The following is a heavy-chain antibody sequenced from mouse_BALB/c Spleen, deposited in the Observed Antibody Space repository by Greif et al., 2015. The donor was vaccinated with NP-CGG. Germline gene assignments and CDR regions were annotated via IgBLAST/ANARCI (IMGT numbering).Heavy chain of an antibody. V-gene: IGHV1S81*02. D-gene: IGHD2-3*01. CDR3: ARLAGYYHYYAMDY. Sequence: QVQLQQSGAELVKPGASVKLSCKASGYTFTSYWMHWVKQRPGQGLEWIGEINPSNGRTNYNEKFKSKATLTVDKSSSTAYMQLSSLTSEDSAVYYCARLAGYYHYYAMDYWGQGTSVTVSS. CDR2: INPSNGRT. J-gene: IGHJ4*01. CDR1: GYTFTSYW.